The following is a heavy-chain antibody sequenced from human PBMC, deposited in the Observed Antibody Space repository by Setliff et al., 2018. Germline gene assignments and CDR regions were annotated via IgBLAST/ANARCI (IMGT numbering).Heavy chain of an antibody. V-gene: IGHV1-46*01. CDR3: ARPYDSSGYYSAPGSIAHDAFDI. J-gene: IGHJ3*02. D-gene: IGHD3-22*01. Sequence: ASVKVSCKASGYTFTSYYMHWVRQAPGQGLEWMGIINPSGGSTSYAQKFQGRVTITRDTSTSTAYMELSSLRSEDTAVYYCARPYDSSGYYSAPGSIAHDAFDIWGQGTMVTVSS. CDR1: GYTFTSYY. CDR2: INPSGGST.